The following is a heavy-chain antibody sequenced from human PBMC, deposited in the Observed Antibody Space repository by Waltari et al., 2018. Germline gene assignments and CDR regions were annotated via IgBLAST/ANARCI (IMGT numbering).Heavy chain of an antibody. CDR1: GGSISSYY. D-gene: IGHD3-10*01. Sequence: QVQLQESGPGLVKPSETLSLTCTVSGGSISSYYWSWIRQPPGKGLEWIGYIYYSGSTNYNPSLKSRVTISVDTSKNQFSLKLSSVTAADTAVYYCASRLGVRGVHDAFDIWGQGTLVTVSS. CDR2: IYYSGST. J-gene: IGHJ3*02. CDR3: ASRLGVRGVHDAFDI. V-gene: IGHV4-59*01.